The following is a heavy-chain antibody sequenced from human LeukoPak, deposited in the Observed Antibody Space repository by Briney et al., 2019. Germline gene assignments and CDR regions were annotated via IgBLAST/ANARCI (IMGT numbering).Heavy chain of an antibody. Sequence: PGGSLRLSCAASGFTFSSYAMSWVRQAPGKGLEWVSIISGSGGGTYYADSVKGRFTISRDNSKNTLYLQMNYLRAEDTAVYYCAKAVYSSGYIDYWGQGTLVTVSS. V-gene: IGHV3-23*01. CDR1: GFTFSSYA. D-gene: IGHD6-25*01. CDR2: ISGSGGGT. J-gene: IGHJ4*02. CDR3: AKAVYSSGYIDY.